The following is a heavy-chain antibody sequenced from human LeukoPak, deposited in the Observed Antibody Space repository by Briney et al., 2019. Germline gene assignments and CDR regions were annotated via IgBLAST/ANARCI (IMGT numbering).Heavy chain of an antibody. V-gene: IGHV4-34*01. CDR2: VNHSGST. J-gene: IGHJ4*02. CDR1: GFTFSSYW. D-gene: IGHD1-1*01. Sequence: GSLRLSCAASGFTFSSYWMSWIRQPPGKGLEWIGEVNHSGSTNYNPSLKSRVTISVDTSKNQFSLKLSSVTAADTAVYYCARGWNSFDYWGQGTLVTVSS. CDR3: ARGWNSFDY.